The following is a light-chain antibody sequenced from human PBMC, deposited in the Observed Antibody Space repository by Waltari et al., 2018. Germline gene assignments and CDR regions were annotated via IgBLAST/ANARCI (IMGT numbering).Light chain of an antibody. V-gene: IGKV3-20*01. Sequence: SCTARQSVTKALACYEQKPRQALSLRIFGASNRATGIPDRFSGSGSEKDFSYTISRLEPEDVAVYYGQHYVRFPAKFGGGTKVEIK. CDR2: GAS. CDR1: QSVTKA. J-gene: IGKJ4*02. CDR3: QHYVRFPAK.